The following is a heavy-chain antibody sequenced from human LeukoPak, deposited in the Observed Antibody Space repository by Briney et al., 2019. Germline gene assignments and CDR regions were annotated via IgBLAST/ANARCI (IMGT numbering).Heavy chain of an antibody. Sequence: GGSLRLSCAPPGLTFRSYGMHWVRQAPGKGLEWVAVIWYDGINKYYADSVKGRFTISRDNSKNTLYLQMNSLRAEDTAVYYSARVGSQGEQLHAFDTWGQGTMVTVSS. CDR2: IWYDGINK. V-gene: IGHV3-33*01. J-gene: IGHJ3*02. CDR3: ARVGSQGEQLHAFDT. D-gene: IGHD6-6*01. CDR1: GLTFRSYG.